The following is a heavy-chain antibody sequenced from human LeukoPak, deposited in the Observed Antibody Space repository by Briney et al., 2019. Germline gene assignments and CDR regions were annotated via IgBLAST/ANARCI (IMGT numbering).Heavy chain of an antibody. Sequence: ASVKVSCKASGYTFTGYYMHWVRQAPGQGLEWMGWINPNSGGTNYAQKFQGRVTTTRDTSISTAYMELSRLRSDDTAVYYCARDRDYGSGSDFAYWGQGTLVTVSS. CDR2: INPNSGGT. V-gene: IGHV1-2*02. D-gene: IGHD3-10*01. CDR3: ARDRDYGSGSDFAY. CDR1: GYTFTGYY. J-gene: IGHJ4*02.